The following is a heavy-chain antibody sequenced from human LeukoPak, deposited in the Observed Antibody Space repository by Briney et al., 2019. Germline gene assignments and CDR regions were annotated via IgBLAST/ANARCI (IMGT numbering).Heavy chain of an antibody. CDR2: IYSGGST. D-gene: IGHD3-22*01. J-gene: IGHJ4*02. Sequence: GGSLRLSCAASGFTVGSNYMSWVRQAPGKGLEWGSVIYSGGSTYYADSVKGRFTISRDNSKNTLYLQMNSLRAEDTAVYYCARDVLGYYYDSSGYYEAFDYWGQGTLVTVSS. CDR1: GFTVGSNY. CDR3: ARDVLGYYYDSSGYYEAFDY. V-gene: IGHV3-66*01.